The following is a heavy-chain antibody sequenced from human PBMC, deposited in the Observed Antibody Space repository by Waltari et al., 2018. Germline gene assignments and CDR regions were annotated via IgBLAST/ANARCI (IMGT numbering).Heavy chain of an antibody. D-gene: IGHD3-3*01. V-gene: IGHV1-46*01. J-gene: IGHJ3*02. CDR1: GYTFTSYY. CDR2: INPSGGST. CDR3: ARSFGVVILSYDAFDI. Sequence: QVQLVQSGAEVKKPGASVKVSCKASGYTFTSYYMHWVRQAPGQGLEWMGIINPSGGSTSYAQKFQGRVTMTRDTSTCTVYMELSSLRSEDTAVYYCARSFGVVILSYDAFDIWGQGTMVTVSS.